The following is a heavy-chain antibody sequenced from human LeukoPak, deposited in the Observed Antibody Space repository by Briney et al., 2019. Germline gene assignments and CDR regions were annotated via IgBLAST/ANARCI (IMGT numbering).Heavy chain of an antibody. CDR3: ARVVRGSGSYYFDY. V-gene: IGHV3-48*03. D-gene: IGHD3-10*01. CDR1: RFTFRSYE. J-gene: IGHJ4*02. Sequence: GGSLRLSCAASRFTFRSYEMNWVRQAPGKGLEWVSYISSSGNTIYYADSVKGRFTISRDNAKNSLYLQMNSLRAEDTAVYYCARVVRGSGSYYFDYWGQGTLVTVSS. CDR2: ISSSGNTI.